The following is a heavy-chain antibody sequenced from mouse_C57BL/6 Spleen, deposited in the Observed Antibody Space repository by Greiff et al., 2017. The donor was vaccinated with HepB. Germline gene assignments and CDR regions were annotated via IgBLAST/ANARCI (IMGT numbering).Heavy chain of an antibody. CDR1: GYAFSSYW. Sequence: VQLQQSGAELVKPGASVKISCKASGYAFSSYWMNWVKQRPGKGLEWIGHIYPYYGDANYNGKFKGKATLTADKSSSTAYMQLCSLTSEDSAVYVCSRRVTYYCVLFAYRGQGTLVTV. J-gene: IGHJ3*01. CDR3: SRRVTYYCVLFAY. V-gene: IGHV1-80*01. CDR2: IYPYYGDA. D-gene: IGHD1-1*01.